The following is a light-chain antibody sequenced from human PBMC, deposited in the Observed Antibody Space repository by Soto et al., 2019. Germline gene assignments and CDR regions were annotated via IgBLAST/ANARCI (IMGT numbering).Light chain of an antibody. CDR1: QSVTSSH. V-gene: IGKV3-20*01. Sequence: EIVLTQTPGTLSLSPCERATLSCRASQSVTSSHLAWYQQKPGQAPRLLIYGASTRATGIPDRFSGSASDTDFSLTIRRLDPEDFAMYYCLLYFSPDRYTFGPGTKGQIK. CDR2: GAS. CDR3: LLYFSPDRYT. J-gene: IGKJ2*01.